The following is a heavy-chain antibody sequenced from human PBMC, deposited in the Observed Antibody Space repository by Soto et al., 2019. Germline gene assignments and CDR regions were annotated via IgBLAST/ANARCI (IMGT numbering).Heavy chain of an antibody. CDR1: GGSFSGYY. CDR2: IYYSGST. V-gene: IGHV4-34*01. D-gene: IGHD3-3*01. Sequence: SETLSLTCAVYGGSFSGYYWSWIRQPPGKGLEWIGSIYYSGSTYYNPSLKSRVTISVDTSKNQFSLKLSSVTAADTAVYYCARKYYDFWSGYYKSRNPYYFDYWGQGTLVTVSS. CDR3: ARKYYDFWSGYYKSRNPYYFDY. J-gene: IGHJ4*02.